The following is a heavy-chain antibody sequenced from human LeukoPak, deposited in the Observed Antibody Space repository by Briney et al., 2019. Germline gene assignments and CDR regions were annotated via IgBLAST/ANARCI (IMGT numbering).Heavy chain of an antibody. Sequence: PGGSLRLSCVISGFSFRNYWMHWVRQAPGRRLVWVSRFNSDETSATYADSVKGRFTISRDNAKNSLYLQMNSLRAEDTAVYYCARITYGDYGSGYWGQGTLVTVSS. CDR2: FNSDETSA. CDR3: ARITYGDYGSGY. V-gene: IGHV3-74*03. CDR1: GFSFRNYW. D-gene: IGHD4-17*01. J-gene: IGHJ4*02.